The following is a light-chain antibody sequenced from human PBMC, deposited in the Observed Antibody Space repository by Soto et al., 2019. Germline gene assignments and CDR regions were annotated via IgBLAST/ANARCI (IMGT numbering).Light chain of an antibody. V-gene: IGKV1-33*01. CDR3: QQYESFPYT. CDR2: DAS. CDR1: QDITNY. Sequence: DIQMTQSPSSLSASVGDRVTITCRASQDITNYLSWYQQKPGKAPILLIYDASKLEIGVPARFRGSGHGTDFTFTISSLQPEDIATYYCQQYESFPYTFGQGTKLEI. J-gene: IGKJ2*01.